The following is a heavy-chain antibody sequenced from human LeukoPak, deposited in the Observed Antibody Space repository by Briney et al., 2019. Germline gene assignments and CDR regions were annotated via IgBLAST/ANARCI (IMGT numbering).Heavy chain of an antibody. Sequence: SETLSLTCAVYGGSFSGYYWSWIRQPPGKGLEWIGEINHSGGTNYNPSLKSRVSISVDTSNNQFSLNLSSVTAADTAVYYCARGYTGYYYYYGMDVWGQGTTVTVSS. V-gene: IGHV4-34*01. D-gene: IGHD1-1*01. CDR3: ARGYTGYYYYYGMDV. CDR2: INHSGGT. CDR1: GGSFSGYY. J-gene: IGHJ6*02.